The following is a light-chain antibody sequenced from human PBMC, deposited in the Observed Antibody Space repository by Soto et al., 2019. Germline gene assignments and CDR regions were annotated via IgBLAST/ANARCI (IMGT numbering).Light chain of an antibody. CDR2: DAS. V-gene: IGKV3-11*01. Sequence: EIVLTQSPATLSLPPGERATLSCRASQSVSSYLAWYQQKPGQAPRLLIYDASNGATGIPARFSGSGSGTDFTLTISSLEPEDFAVYYCQQRSNWPPRITFGQGTRLEIK. J-gene: IGKJ5*01. CDR1: QSVSSY. CDR3: QQRSNWPPRIT.